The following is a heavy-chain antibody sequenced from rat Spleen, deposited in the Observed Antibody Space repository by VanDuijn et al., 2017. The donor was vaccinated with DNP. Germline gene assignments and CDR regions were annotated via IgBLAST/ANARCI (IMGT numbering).Heavy chain of an antibody. CDR1: AYSITSNY. D-gene: IGHD1-11*01. V-gene: IGHV3-1*01. CDR2: ISYSGST. J-gene: IGHJ2*01. CDR3: ARSSLINYGGFRPFDY. Sequence: EVQLQESGPGLVKPSQSLSLTCSVTAYSITSNYWGWIRKFPGNKMEWIGYISYSGSTGYNPSLKSRISITRDTSKNQFFLQLNSVTTEDTGTYCCARSSLINYGGFRPFDYWGQGVMVTVSS.